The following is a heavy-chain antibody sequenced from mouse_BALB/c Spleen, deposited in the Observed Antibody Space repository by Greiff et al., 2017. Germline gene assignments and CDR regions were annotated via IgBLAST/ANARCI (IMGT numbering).Heavy chain of an antibody. D-gene: IGHD2-10*02. CDR2: IWGDGST. J-gene: IGHJ2*01. CDR1: GFSLTGYG. V-gene: IGHV2-6-7*01. CDR3: ARAAVWFYYFDY. Sequence: QVQLQQSGPGLVAPSQSLSITCTVSGFSLTGYGVNWVRQPPGKGLEWLGMIWGDGSTDYNSALKSRLSISKDNSKSQVFLKMNSLQTDDTARYYCARAAVWFYYFDYWGQGTTLTVSS.